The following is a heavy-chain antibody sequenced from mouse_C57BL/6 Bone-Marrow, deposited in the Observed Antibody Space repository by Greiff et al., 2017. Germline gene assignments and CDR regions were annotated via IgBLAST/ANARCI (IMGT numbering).Heavy chain of an antibody. CDR1: GFTFSDYY. J-gene: IGHJ2*01. V-gene: IGHV5-16*01. CDR3: ARGRFDY. CDR2: INYDGSST. Sequence: EVQLVESEGGLVQPGSSMKLSCTASGFTFSDYYMAWVRQVPEKGLEWVANINYDGSSTYYLDSLKSRFSITRDNAKNILYLQMSSLKSEDTATYYCARGRFDYWGQGTTLTVSS.